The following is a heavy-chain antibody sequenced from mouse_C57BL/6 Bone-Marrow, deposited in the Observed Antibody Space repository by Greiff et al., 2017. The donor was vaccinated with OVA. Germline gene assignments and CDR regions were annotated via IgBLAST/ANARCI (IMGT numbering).Heavy chain of an antibody. Sequence: VQLQQSGAELVRPGTSVKVSCKASGYAFTNYLIEWVKQRPGQGLEWIGVINPGSGGTNYNEKFKGKATLTADKSSSTAYMQLSSLTSEDSAVYFCARCPYYYGSSFDYWGQGTTLTVSS. CDR2: INPGSGGT. D-gene: IGHD1-1*01. J-gene: IGHJ2*01. CDR3: ARCPYYYGSSFDY. CDR1: GYAFTNYL. V-gene: IGHV1-54*01.